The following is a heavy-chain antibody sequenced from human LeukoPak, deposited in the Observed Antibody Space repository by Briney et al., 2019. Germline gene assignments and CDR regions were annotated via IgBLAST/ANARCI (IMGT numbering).Heavy chain of an antibody. Sequence: GGSLRLSCAASGFTFSDYYMTWIRQASGKGLEWPSYISSSSSYTNYADSVKGRFTISRDNAKNSLYLQMNSLRAEDTAVYYCARDLKGSAWYVDYWGQGTLVTVSS. J-gene: IGHJ4*02. V-gene: IGHV3-11*05. CDR1: GFTFSDYY. CDR3: ARDLKGSAWYVDY. CDR2: ISSSSSYT. D-gene: IGHD6-19*01.